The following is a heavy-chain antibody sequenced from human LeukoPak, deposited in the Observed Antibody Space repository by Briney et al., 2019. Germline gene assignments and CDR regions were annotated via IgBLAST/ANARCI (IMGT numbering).Heavy chain of an antibody. V-gene: IGHV3-11*01. CDR3: ARDQWPDYYDSSGYPTPGY. Sequence: GGSLRLSCAASGFTFSDYYMSWIRQAPGKGLEWVSYISSSGGTIYYADSVKGRFTISRDNAKNSLYLQMNSLRAEDTAVYYCARDQWPDYYDSSGYPTPGYWGQGTLVTVSS. CDR1: GFTFSDYY. D-gene: IGHD3-22*01. J-gene: IGHJ4*02. CDR2: ISSSGGTI.